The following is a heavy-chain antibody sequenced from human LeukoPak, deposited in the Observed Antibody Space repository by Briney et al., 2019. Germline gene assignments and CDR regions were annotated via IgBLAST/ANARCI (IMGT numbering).Heavy chain of an antibody. D-gene: IGHD2-2*01. V-gene: IGHV1-2*02. CDR1: GYTFTDYY. J-gene: IGHJ5*02. CDR3: AREGFCSSTSCYAGPAGTDGFDP. CDR2: VNPNSGGT. Sequence: ASVKVSCKASGYTFTDYYMHWVRQAPGQGLEWMGWVNPNSGGTNYAQKFQGRVTMTRDTSISTAYMELSRLRSDDTAVYYCAREGFCSSTSCYAGPAGTDGFDPWGQGTLVTVSS.